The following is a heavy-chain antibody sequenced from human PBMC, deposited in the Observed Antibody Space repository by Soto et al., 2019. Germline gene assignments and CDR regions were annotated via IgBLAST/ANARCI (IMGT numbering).Heavy chain of an antibody. CDR3: AKDWEFDWPNYYFDY. J-gene: IGHJ4*02. D-gene: IGHD3-9*01. CDR1: GFTFISYA. Sequence: GGSLRLSCAASGFTFISYAMSWVRQAPGKGLEWVSAISGDGSSTYFADSGKGRFTISRDNSKNTLYLQMNSLRAEDTAVYYCAKDWEFDWPNYYFDYWGQGTLVTVSS. V-gene: IGHV3-23*01. CDR2: ISGDGSST.